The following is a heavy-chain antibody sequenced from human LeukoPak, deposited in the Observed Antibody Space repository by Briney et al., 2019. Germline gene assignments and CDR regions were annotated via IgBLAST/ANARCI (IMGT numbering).Heavy chain of an antibody. CDR2: INGDGSNT. Sequence: GGSLRLSCEASGFTFSSYWMHWVRQVPGKGLVWVSRINGDGSNTSYADSVKGRFTISRDNAKNTLNLQMNSLRAEDTAVYYCAKARYCSGGSCFPQLTPDYWGQGTLVTVSS. CDR1: GFTFSSYW. D-gene: IGHD2-15*01. V-gene: IGHV3-74*01. J-gene: IGHJ4*02. CDR3: AKARYCSGGSCFPQLTPDY.